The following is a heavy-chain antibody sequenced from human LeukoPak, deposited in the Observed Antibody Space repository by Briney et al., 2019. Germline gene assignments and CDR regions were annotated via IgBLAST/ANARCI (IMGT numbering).Heavy chain of an antibody. J-gene: IGHJ6*02. Sequence: GASVKVSCKAPGYTFTGYYMHWVRQAPGQGLEWMGRIIPILGIANYAQKFQGRVTITADKSTSTAYMELSSLRSEDTAVYYCALQQLGPLGYYYGMDVWGQGTTVTVSS. CDR2: IIPILGIA. CDR1: GYTFTGYY. CDR3: ALQQLGPLGYYYGMDV. D-gene: IGHD6-13*01. V-gene: IGHV1-69*02.